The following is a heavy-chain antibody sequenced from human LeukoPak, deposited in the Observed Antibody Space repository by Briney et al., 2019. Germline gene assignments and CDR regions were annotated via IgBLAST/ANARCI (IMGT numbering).Heavy chain of an antibody. CDR2: MSYGGHT. CDR3: ARPGRGDYGDY. V-gene: IGHV4-39*07. CDR1: GASIISHDYY. J-gene: IGHJ4*02. D-gene: IGHD4/OR15-4a*01. Sequence: PSETLSLTCTVSGASIISHDYYWAWIRQPPGKGLEWIGSMSYGGHTHYNQSLQSRVTMSIDTSKNQVSLKLTSVTAADTALYYCARPGRGDYGDYWGQGTLVTVSS.